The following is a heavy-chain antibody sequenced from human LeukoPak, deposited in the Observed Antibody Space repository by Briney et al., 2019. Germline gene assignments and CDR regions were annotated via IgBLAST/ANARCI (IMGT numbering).Heavy chain of an antibody. Sequence: GGSLRLSCAASGFTFSSYGMHWVRQAPGKGLEWVAVISYDGSNKYYADSVKGRFTISRDNSKNTLYLQMNSLRAEDTAVYYCAKVAYSSTHFDYWGQGTLVIVSS. CDR2: ISYDGSNK. J-gene: IGHJ4*02. V-gene: IGHV3-30*18. CDR3: AKVAYSSTHFDY. CDR1: GFTFSSYG. D-gene: IGHD6-13*01.